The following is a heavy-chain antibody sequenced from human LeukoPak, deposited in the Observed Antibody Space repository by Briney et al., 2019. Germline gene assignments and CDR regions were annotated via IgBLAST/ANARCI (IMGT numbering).Heavy chain of an antibody. V-gene: IGHV1-18*01. D-gene: IGHD3-22*01. CDR1: GYSFTSYG. CDR3: ARARDYYDSSGYFRFDY. J-gene: IGHJ4*02. Sequence: ASVKVSCKASGYSFTSYGISWVRQAPGQGLEWMGWISAYNGNTNYAQKLQGRVTMTTDTSTSTAYMELRSLRSDDTAVYYCARARDYYDSSGYFRFDYWGQGTLVTVSS. CDR2: ISAYNGNT.